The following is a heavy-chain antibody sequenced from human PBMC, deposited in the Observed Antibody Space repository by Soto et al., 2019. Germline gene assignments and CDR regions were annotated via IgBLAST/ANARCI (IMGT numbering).Heavy chain of an antibody. CDR1: GFTISDHY. V-gene: IGHV3-72*01. J-gene: IGHJ4*02. Sequence: EVQLVESGGGLVQPGGSLRLSCAASGFTISDHYMDWVRQAPGKGLEWVGRTRNKANSYTTEYAASVKGRFTISRDDSKNSLYLQMNSLKTEDTAVYHCARYDYGDVGYWGQGTLVTVSS. CDR2: TRNKANSYTT. D-gene: IGHD4-17*01. CDR3: ARYDYGDVGY.